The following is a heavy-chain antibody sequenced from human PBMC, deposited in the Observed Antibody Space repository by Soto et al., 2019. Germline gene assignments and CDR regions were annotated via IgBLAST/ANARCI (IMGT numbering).Heavy chain of an antibody. CDR2: IYYSGST. CDR1: GGSISSYY. J-gene: IGHJ4*02. CDR3: ARDYSKAYYFDY. D-gene: IGHD4-4*01. Sequence: SETLSLTCTVSGGSISSYYWSWIRQPPGKGLEWIGYIYYSGSTNYNPSLKSRVTISVDTSKNQFSLKLSSVTAADTAVYYCARDYSKAYYFDYWGQGTLVTVPS. V-gene: IGHV4-59*01.